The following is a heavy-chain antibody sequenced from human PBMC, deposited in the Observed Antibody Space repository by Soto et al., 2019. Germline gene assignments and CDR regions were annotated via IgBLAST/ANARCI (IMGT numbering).Heavy chain of an antibody. J-gene: IGHJ6*03. CDR1: GYTFTSYD. V-gene: IGHV1-8*01. Sequence: ASVKVSCKASGYTFTSYDINWVRQATGQGLEWMGWMNPNSGNTGYAQKFQGRVTMTRNTSISTAYMELSSLRSEDTAVYYCALEGITMVRGVIITDSGGSYYMDVWGKGTTVTVSS. CDR3: ALEGITMVRGVIITDSGGSYYMDV. CDR2: MNPNSGNT. D-gene: IGHD3-10*01.